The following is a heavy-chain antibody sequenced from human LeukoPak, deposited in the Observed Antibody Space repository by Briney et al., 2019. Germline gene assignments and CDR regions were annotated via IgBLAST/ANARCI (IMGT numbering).Heavy chain of an antibody. CDR3: AKDSTDTAYVGITGTTEFDY. CDR2: ISGSGGST. CDR1: GFTFSSYA. D-gene: IGHD1-20*01. J-gene: IGHJ4*02. Sequence: GGSLRLSCAASGFTFSSYAMSWVRQAPGKGLEWVSAISGSGGSTYYADSVKGRFTISRDNSNNTLYLQVNSLRAEDTAVYYCAKDSTDTAYVGITGTTEFDYWGQGTLVTVSS. V-gene: IGHV3-23*01.